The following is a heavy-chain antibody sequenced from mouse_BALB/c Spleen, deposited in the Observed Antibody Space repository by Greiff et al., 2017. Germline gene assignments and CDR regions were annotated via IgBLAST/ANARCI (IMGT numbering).Heavy chain of an antibody. V-gene: IGHV7-1*02. Sequence: EVMLVESGGGLVQPGGSLRLSCATSGFTFSDFYMEWVRQPPGKRLEWIAASRNKANDYTTEYSASVKGRFIVSRDTSQSILYLQMNALRAEDTAIYYCARDAPYYYGYNYYAMDYWGQGTSVTVSS. J-gene: IGHJ4*01. CDR2: SRNKANDYTT. CDR3: ARDAPYYYGYNYYAMDY. D-gene: IGHD1-2*01. CDR1: GFTFSDFY.